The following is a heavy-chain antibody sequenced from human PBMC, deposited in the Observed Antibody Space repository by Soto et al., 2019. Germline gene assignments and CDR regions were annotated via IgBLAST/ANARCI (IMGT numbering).Heavy chain of an antibody. V-gene: IGHV1-24*01. CDR3: ATLSLTVTDQHAHYYYYGMDV. J-gene: IGHJ6*02. CDR2: FDPEDGET. CDR1: GYTLTELS. D-gene: IGHD4-17*01. Sequence: GASVKVSCKVSGYTLTELSMHWVRQAPGKGLEWMGGFDPEDGETIYAQKFQGRVTMTEDTSTDTAYMELSSLRSEDTAVYYCATLSLTVTDQHAHYYYYGMDVWGQGTTGTVSS.